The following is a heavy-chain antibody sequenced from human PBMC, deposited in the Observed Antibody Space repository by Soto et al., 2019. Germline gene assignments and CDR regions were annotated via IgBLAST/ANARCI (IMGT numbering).Heavy chain of an antibody. CDR2: INHSGST. Sequence: SETLSLTCAVYGGPFSGYYWSWIRQPPGKGLEWIGEINHSGSTNYNPSLESRVTISVDTSKNQFSLKLTSLTAADTAVYYCARRVQANSAVVQGNWLDPWGQGTLVTVSS. CDR1: GGPFSGYY. D-gene: IGHD5-18*01. V-gene: IGHV4-34*01. J-gene: IGHJ5*02. CDR3: ARRVQANSAVVQGNWLDP.